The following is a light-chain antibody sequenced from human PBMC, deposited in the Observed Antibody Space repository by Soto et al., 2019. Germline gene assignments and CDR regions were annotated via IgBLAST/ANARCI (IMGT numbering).Light chain of an antibody. CDR1: QDISNY. Sequence: DIQRTLSPSSLPASVGDRVTITCQASQDISNYLNWYQQKPGKAPKLLIYDASNLETGVPSRFSGSGSGTDFTFTISSLQPEDIATYYCQQYDNLPVTFGQGTKLEIK. CDR3: QQYDNLPVT. CDR2: DAS. V-gene: IGKV1-33*01. J-gene: IGKJ2*01.